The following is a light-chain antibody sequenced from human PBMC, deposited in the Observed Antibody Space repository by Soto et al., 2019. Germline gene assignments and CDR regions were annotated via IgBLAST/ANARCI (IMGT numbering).Light chain of an antibody. V-gene: IGKV3-11*01. Sequence: EIVLTQSPVTLSLSPGERATLSCRASQSVSSYLVWYQQKPGQAPRLLIYDASNRATGIPARFSGSGSGTDFTLTISSLEPEDFAVYYCQLHSNCQITFGGGTKVEIK. CDR2: DAS. J-gene: IGKJ4*01. CDR1: QSVSSY. CDR3: QLHSNCQIT.